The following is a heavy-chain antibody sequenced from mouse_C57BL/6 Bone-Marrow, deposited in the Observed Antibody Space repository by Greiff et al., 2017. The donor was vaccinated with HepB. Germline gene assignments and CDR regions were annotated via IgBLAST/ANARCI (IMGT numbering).Heavy chain of an antibody. CDR3: AREGAGGNY. CDR2: ISSGISTI. Sequence: EVKLMESGGGLVKPGGSLKLSCAASGFTFSDYGMHWVRQAPEKGLEWVAYISSGISTIYYADTVKGRFTISRDNAKNTLFLQMTSLRSEDTAMYYCAREGAGGNYWGQGTTLTVSS. J-gene: IGHJ2*01. D-gene: IGHD3-3*01. V-gene: IGHV5-17*01. CDR1: GFTFSDYG.